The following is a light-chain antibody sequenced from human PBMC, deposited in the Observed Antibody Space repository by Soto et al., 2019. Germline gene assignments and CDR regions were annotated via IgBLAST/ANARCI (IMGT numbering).Light chain of an antibody. CDR2: EGS. CDR1: SSDVGGQKL. J-gene: IGLJ3*02. Sequence: QSALTQPASVSGSPGQSITISCTGTSSDVGGQKLVSWYQQHPGKAPKVLLYEGSERPSGVSDRFSGSKSGNTASLTISGLQAEDESDYYCCSYSGSTTWVFSGGTKLTVL. CDR3: CSYSGSTTWV. V-gene: IGLV2-23*01.